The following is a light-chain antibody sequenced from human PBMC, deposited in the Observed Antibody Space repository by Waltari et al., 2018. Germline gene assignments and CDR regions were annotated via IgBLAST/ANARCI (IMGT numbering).Light chain of an antibody. CDR1: SSTTGSNT. Sequence: QSVLTQPPSASGHPGQRVTTSCSGTSSTTGSNTVNWYQQLPGTAPKLLIYSNNQRPSGVPDRFSGSKSGTSASLAISGLQSEDEADYYCAAWDDSLNGWVFGGGTKLTVL. J-gene: IGLJ3*02. V-gene: IGLV1-44*01. CDR3: AAWDDSLNGWV. CDR2: SNN.